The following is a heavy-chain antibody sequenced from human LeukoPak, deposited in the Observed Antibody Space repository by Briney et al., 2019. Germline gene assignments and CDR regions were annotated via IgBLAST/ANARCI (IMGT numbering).Heavy chain of an antibody. V-gene: IGHV1-69*13. CDR1: GGTFSRYA. J-gene: IGHJ6*03. D-gene: IGHD1-1*01. CDR2: IIPIFGTA. CDR3: ARNPNANYYYYMDV. Sequence: SVKVSCKASGGTFSRYAISWVRQAPGQGLEWMGGIIPIFGTANYAQKFQGRVTITADESTSTAYMELSSLRSEDTAVYYCARNPNANYYYYMDVWGKGTTVTISS.